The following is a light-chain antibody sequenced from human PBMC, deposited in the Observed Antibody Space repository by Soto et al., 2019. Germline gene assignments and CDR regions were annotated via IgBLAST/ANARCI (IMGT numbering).Light chain of an antibody. CDR2: NNN. V-gene: IGLV1-44*01. CDR3: AAWDDSLKGLV. CDR1: SSNIGSNT. Sequence: QSVLTQPPSASGTPGQRVTISCSGSSSNIGSNTVNWYQQLPGTAHKLLIYNNNQRPSGVPNRFSVSKSGTSASLAIRGLQSEDEADYYCAAWDDSLKGLVFGTGTKVTVL. J-gene: IGLJ1*01.